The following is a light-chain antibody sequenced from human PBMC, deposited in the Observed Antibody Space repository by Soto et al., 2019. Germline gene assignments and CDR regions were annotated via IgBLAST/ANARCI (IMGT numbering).Light chain of an antibody. J-gene: IGKJ1*01. CDR1: QDVSTN. CDR3: QQYGSSPET. CDR2: GAS. V-gene: IGKV3-15*01. Sequence: ETVMTQSPDTLSVSPGESATLSCRASQDVSTNLAWFHQKPGQTPRLVLYGASKRATGIPARFSGSGSGRHSTLTISSLQSEDFAVYYCQQYGSSPETFGQGTKVDIK.